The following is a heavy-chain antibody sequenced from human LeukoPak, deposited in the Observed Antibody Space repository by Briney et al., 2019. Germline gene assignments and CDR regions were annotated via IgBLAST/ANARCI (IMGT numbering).Heavy chain of an antibody. V-gene: IGHV4-59*01. D-gene: IGHD6-19*01. CDR3: ARVGPDSSGWFDY. J-gene: IGHJ4*02. Sequence: SETLSLTCTVSGGSISSYYWSWIRQPPGKGLEWIGYIYYRGSTNYSPSLKSRVTISVDTSKNQFSLKLSSVTAADTAVYYCARVGPDSSGWFDYWGQGTLVTVSS. CDR1: GGSISSYY. CDR2: IYYRGST.